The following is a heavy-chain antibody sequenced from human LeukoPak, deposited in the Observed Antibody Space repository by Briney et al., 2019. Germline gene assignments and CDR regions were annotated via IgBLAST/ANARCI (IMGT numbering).Heavy chain of an antibody. CDR2: ISNAAYNT. CDR1: GFTFISYG. D-gene: IGHD2-15*01. V-gene: IGHV3-23*01. Sequence: GGSLRLSCEASGFTFISYGMSWVRQAPGKGLEWVSTISNAAYNTYYADSVKGRFTISRDNSANTVSLQMNSLRAEDTALYYCAKHSGSYFIYSVDSWGQGTQVTVSS. J-gene: IGHJ4*02. CDR3: AKHSGSYFIYSVDS.